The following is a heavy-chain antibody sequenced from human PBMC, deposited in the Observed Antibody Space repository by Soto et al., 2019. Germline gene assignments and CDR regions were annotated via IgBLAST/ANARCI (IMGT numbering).Heavy chain of an antibody. CDR3: AHRVGSRESLDY. CDR2: IYWNDDK. J-gene: IGHJ4*02. Sequence: SGPTLVNPTQTLTLTCTFSGFSLSTSGVSVGWIRQPPGKAPEWLAFIYWNDDKSYSPSLKSRLTVAKDTSKNQVALTMTNMDPADTATYYRAHRVGSRESLDYWGQGTLVTVSS. V-gene: IGHV2-5*01. CDR1: GFSLSTSGVS. D-gene: IGHD6-25*01.